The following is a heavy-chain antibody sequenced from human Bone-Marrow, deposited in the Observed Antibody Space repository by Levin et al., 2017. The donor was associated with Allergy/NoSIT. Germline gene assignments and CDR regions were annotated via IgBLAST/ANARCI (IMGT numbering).Heavy chain of an antibody. CDR2: IFDTGST. Sequence: SETLSLTCSVSGDSISTYYWSWIRQPPGKELEWIGYIFDTGSTNYNPSLKGRVTISLDTSKKQFSLKVRSVTAADTAMYYCARHRGANSGSYPFDYWGQGILVTVSS. J-gene: IGHJ4*02. V-gene: IGHV4-59*08. CDR1: GDSISTYY. CDR3: ARHRGANSGSYPFDY. D-gene: IGHD1-26*01.